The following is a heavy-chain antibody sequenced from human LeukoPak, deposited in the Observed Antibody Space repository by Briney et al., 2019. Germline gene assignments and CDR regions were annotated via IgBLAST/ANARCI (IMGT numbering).Heavy chain of an antibody. V-gene: IGHV3-21*01. J-gene: IGHJ4*02. Sequence: GGSLRLSCAASGFTFSGFGMNWVRQAPRRGLEWVSSISSSPGYIYHADSVKGRFTISRDNAKNSLYLQMNSLRAEDTAVYYCARSPGSYYFDYWGQGTLVTVSS. CDR3: ARSPGSYYFDY. CDR1: GFTFSGFG. CDR2: ISSSPGYI. D-gene: IGHD6-6*01.